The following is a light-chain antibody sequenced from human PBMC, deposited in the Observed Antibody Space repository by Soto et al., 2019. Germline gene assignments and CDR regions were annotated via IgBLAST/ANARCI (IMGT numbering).Light chain of an antibody. V-gene: IGKV3-20*01. CDR2: AAS. J-gene: IGKJ1*01. CDR1: QAVPGST. Sequence: IDLTQSPGTLSLSPGERATLYCTASQAVPGSTVAWYQQKPGQVPRLLIYAASIRPTGIPDRFSGSGSGTDFTLTISRMEPEDFAVYRCQQHGPSPWTFGQGTKVEIK. CDR3: QQHGPSPWT.